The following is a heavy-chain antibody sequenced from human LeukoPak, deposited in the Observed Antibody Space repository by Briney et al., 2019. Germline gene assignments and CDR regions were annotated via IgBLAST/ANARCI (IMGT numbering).Heavy chain of an antibody. CDR3: ARDRGRTRTLIYGMDV. V-gene: IGHV3-7*01. Sequence: PGGSLRLSCAASGFTFSSYWMSWVRQAPGKGLGWVANIKQDGSEKYYVDSVKGRFTISRDNAKNSLYLQMNSLRAEDTAVYYCARDRGRTRTLIYGMDVWGQGTTVTVSS. CDR1: GFTFSSYW. J-gene: IGHJ6*02. CDR2: IKQDGSEK. D-gene: IGHD1-7*01.